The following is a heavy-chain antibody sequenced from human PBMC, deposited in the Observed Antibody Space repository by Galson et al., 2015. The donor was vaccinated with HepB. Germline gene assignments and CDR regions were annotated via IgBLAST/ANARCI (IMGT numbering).Heavy chain of an antibody. J-gene: IGHJ3*02. CDR1: GFTFSDYY. Sequence: SLRLSCAASGFTFSDYYMSWIRQAPGKGLEWVSYISSSSSYTNYADSVKGRFTISRDNAKNSLYLQMNSLRAEDTTVYYCARGGEWLVSHAFDIWGQGTMVTVSS. CDR3: ARGGEWLVSHAFDI. V-gene: IGHV3-11*06. D-gene: IGHD6-19*01. CDR2: ISSSSSYT.